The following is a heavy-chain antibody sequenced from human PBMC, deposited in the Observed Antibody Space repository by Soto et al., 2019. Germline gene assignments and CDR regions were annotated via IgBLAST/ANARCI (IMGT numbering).Heavy chain of an antibody. D-gene: IGHD6-19*01. V-gene: IGHV4-61*01. CDR1: GGSVSSGSYY. J-gene: IGHJ6*02. CDR3: ARDVGSGLKAYYYYGMDV. Sequence: SETLSLTCTVSGGSVSSGSYYWSWIQQPPGKGLEWIGYIYYSGSTNYNPSLKSRVAISVDTSKNQFSLKLSSVTAADTAVYYCARDVGSGLKAYYYYGMDVWGQGTTVTVSS. CDR2: IYYSGST.